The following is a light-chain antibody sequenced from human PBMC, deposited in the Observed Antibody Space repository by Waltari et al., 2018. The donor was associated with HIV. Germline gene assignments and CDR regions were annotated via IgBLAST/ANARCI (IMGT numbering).Light chain of an antibody. CDR3: QQYNKWPRT. CDR1: QNVITN. J-gene: IGKJ1*01. CDR2: GAS. Sequence: EIVMTQSPATLSVSPGERVTLACRASQNVITNLAWYQQKPGPPPRPLIYGASTRAPGIPARFSGGGSGTEFTLTISSLQSEDFTFYYCQQYNKWPRTFGQGTKVEVK. V-gene: IGKV3-15*01.